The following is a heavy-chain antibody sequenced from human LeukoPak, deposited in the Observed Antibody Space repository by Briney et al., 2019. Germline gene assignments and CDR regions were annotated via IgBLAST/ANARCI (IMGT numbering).Heavy chain of an antibody. CDR2: ISWNSGSI. D-gene: IGHD3-22*01. J-gene: IGHJ4*02. Sequence: QPGGSLRLSCAASGFTFDDYAMHWVRQAPGKGLEWASGISWNSGSIGYADSVKGRFTISRDNAKNSLYLQMNSLRAEDTAVYYCAKNEHYYDSSGYSEIDYWGQGTLVTVSS. CDR3: AKNEHYYDSSGYSEIDY. V-gene: IGHV3-9*01. CDR1: GFTFDDYA.